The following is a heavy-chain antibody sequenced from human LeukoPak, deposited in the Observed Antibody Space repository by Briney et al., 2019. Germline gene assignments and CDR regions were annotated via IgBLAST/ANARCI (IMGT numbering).Heavy chain of an antibody. V-gene: IGHV3-74*01. CDR2: INTDGSIT. D-gene: IGHD1-26*01. Sequence: PGGSLRLSCAASGFTFSNYWMHWVRQAPGKGLVWVSRINTDGSITTYAASVKGRFIISRDSAKNTLYLQMNSLKVEDTAVYYCVRARVGTYYDYWGQLTLVTVSS. CDR3: VRARVGTYYDY. CDR1: GFTFSNYW. J-gene: IGHJ4*01.